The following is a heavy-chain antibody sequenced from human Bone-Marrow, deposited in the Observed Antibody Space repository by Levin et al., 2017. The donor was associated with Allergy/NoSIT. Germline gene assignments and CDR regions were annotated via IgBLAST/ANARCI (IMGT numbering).Heavy chain of an antibody. CDR3: AKGRTSAWFPDGYGMDV. CDR1: GFSFGSYA. CDR2: IGGSGTST. J-gene: IGHJ6*02. Sequence: GGSLRLSCAGSGFSFGSYAMTWVRRAPGKGLEWVSGIGGSGTSTYYADSVKGRFTISRDNSRTTLYLHMSSLRVDDTAVYYCAKGRTSAWFPDGYGMDVWGHGTRVDVS. V-gene: IGHV3-23*05. D-gene: IGHD6-19*01.